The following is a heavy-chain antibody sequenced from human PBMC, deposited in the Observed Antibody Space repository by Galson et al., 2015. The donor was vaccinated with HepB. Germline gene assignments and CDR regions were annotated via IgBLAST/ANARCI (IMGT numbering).Heavy chain of an antibody. J-gene: IGHJ3*02. CDR2: ISGRGGST. D-gene: IGHD2-2*01. Sequence: SLRLSCAASGFTFSSYAMNWVRQAPGKGLEWVSSISGRGGSTYYADSVKGRFTISRDNSKNTLYLQMNSLRAEDTAVYYCAKLYSSSTIPDAFDIWGQGTMVTVSS. CDR3: AKLYSSSTIPDAFDI. V-gene: IGHV3-23*01. CDR1: GFTFSSYA.